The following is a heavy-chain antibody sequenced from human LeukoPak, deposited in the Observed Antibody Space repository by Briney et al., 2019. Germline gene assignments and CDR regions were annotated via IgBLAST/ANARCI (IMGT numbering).Heavy chain of an antibody. V-gene: IGHV3-66*01. J-gene: IGHJ6*02. Sequence: GGSLRLSCAASGFTVGSNYMSWVRQAPGKGLEWVSVIYSGGSTYYADSVKGRFTISRDNSKNTLYLQMNSLRAEDTAVYYCARDVPWGYYGMDVWGQGTTVTVSS. CDR1: GFTVGSNY. CDR2: IYSGGST. D-gene: IGHD3-16*01. CDR3: ARDVPWGYYGMDV.